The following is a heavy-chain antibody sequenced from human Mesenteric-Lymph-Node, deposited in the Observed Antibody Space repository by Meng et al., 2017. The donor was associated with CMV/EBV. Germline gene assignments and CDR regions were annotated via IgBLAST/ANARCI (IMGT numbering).Heavy chain of an antibody. CDR1: GFTFSSYA. D-gene: IGHD6-13*01. Sequence: GESLKISCAASGFTFSSYAMSWVRQAPGKGLEWVSVIYSGTNNAYYADSVKGRFTISRDNSKNTLYLQMNSLRAEDTAVYYCAKDSSRSTWYGPDYYYGMDVWGQGTTVTVSS. V-gene: IGHV3-23*03. J-gene: IGHJ6*02. CDR2: IYSGTNNA. CDR3: AKDSSRSTWYGPDYYYGMDV.